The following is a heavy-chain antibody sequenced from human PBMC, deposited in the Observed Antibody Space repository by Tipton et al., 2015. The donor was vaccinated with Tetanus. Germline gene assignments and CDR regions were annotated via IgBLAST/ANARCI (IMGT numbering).Heavy chain of an antibody. D-gene: IGHD1-1*01. CDR2: TYHTGGT. V-gene: IGHV4-30-2*01. CDR3: VRAPYNSPGKYYFDY. CDR1: GGSISSYS. J-gene: IGHJ4*01. Sequence: TLSLTCTVSGGSISSYSWNWIRQPAGKGLEWIGYTYHTGGTNYNPSLKSRVTISVDRSSDQFSLRLTSVTAADTAIYYCVRAPYNSPGKYYFDYWGQGTLVTVSS.